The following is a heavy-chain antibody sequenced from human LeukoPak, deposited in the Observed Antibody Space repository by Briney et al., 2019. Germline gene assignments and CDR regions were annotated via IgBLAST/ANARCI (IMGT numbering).Heavy chain of an antibody. J-gene: IGHJ4*02. Sequence: GGSLTLLCAASGFIFSSYSMIWPRESRGKGVVWVSSIGSSSSYIYYADSGKGRFTITRDNAKNSLYLQMSSLRAEDTAVYYCAREGAAGNGEIDYWGQGTLVTVSS. V-gene: IGHV3-21*01. D-gene: IGHD6-13*01. CDR2: IGSSSSYI. CDR3: AREGAAGNGEIDY. CDR1: GFIFSSYS.